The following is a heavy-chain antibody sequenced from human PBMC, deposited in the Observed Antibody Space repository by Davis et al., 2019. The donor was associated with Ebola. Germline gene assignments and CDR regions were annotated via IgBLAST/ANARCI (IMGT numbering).Heavy chain of an antibody. CDR3: AVGALVTMIE. CDR2: ISDSGVGT. V-gene: IGHV3-23*01. J-gene: IGHJ4*02. D-gene: IGHD3-22*01. CDR1: GFTFSTYA. Sequence: GESLKISCAASGFTFSTYAMSWVRQAPGKGLEWVSSISDSGVGTYYADSVKGRFTISRDNSKNMLYLQMNGLRAEDTAVYFCAVGALVTMIEWGQGTLVTVSS.